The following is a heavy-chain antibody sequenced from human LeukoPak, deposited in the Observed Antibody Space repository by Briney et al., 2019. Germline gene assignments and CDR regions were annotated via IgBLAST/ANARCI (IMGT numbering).Heavy chain of an antibody. D-gene: IGHD3-16*01. CDR3: ARAGGRSPNYFDY. CDR2: IYHSGST. V-gene: IGHV4-30-2*01. J-gene: IGHJ4*02. CDR1: GGSISSGGYS. Sequence: SQTLSLTCAVSGGSISSGGYSWSWIRQPPGKGLEWIGYIYHSGSTYYNPSLKSRVTISVDRPKNQFSLKLSSVTAADTAVYYCARAGGRSPNYFDYWGQGTLVTVSS.